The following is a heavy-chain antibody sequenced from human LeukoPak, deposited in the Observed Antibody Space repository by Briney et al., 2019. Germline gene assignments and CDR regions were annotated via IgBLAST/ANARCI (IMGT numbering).Heavy chain of an antibody. CDR3: AKDFNY. CDR1: GFTFGDYF. CDR2: ISGSGGST. V-gene: IGHV3-23*01. Sequence: GGSLRLSCTASGFTFGDYFMSWVRQAPGKGLEWVSGISGSGGSTYYADSVKGRFTVSRDDSKNTLFLQMKSLRVEDTAVYYCAKDFNYWGQGTLVTVSS. J-gene: IGHJ4*02.